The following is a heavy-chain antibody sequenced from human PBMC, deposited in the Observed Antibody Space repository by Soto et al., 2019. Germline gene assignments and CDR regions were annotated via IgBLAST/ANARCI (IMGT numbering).Heavy chain of an antibody. CDR1: GFTFSSYS. J-gene: IGHJ4*02. CDR2: ISSSGDST. D-gene: IGHD3-3*01. CDR3: AKGPSNFWSGPPAPFDY. V-gene: IGHV3-23*01. Sequence: PGGSLRLSCAASGFTFSSYSMNWVRQAPGKGLEWVSAISSSGDSTYYADSVKGRFTISRDTSKNTLYLQMNGLRAEDTALYYCAKGPSNFWSGPPAPFDYWGQGTLVTVSS.